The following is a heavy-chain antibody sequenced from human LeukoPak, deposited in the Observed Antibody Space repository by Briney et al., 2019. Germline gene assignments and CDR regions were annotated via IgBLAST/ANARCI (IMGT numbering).Heavy chain of an antibody. CDR2: IWYDGSNK. CDR1: GFTFSSYG. CDR3: AKDTCSGGSCYYYYGMDV. V-gene: IGHV3-30*02. J-gene: IGHJ6*02. D-gene: IGHD2-15*01. Sequence: PGGSLRLSCAASGFTFSSYGMHWVRQAPGKGLEWVAVIWYDGSNKYYADSVKGRFTISRDNSKNTLYLQMISLRAEDTAVYYCAKDTCSGGSCYYYYGMDVWGQGTSVTVSS.